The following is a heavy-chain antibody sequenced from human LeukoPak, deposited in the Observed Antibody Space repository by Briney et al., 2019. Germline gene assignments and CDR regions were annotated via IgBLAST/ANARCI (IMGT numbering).Heavy chain of an antibody. CDR1: GFTFSSYA. CDR3: ARGYSSASSDY. V-gene: IGHV3-30-3*01. CDR2: ISYDGSNK. J-gene: IGHJ4*02. Sequence: GGSLRLSCAASGFTFSSYAMHWVRQAPGKGLEWVAVISYDGSNKYYADSVKGRFTISRDNSKNTLYLQMNSLRAEDTAVYYCARGYSSASSDYWGQGTLVTVSS. D-gene: IGHD6-19*01.